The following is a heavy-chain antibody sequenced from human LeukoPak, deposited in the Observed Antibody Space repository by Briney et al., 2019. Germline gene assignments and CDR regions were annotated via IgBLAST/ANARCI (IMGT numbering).Heavy chain of an antibody. CDR2: ISYDGSNK. D-gene: IGHD3-22*01. CDR3: AKDFSGYYDY. V-gene: IGHV3-30*18. Sequence: GGSLRLSCAASGFTFSNYGMHWVRQAPGKGLEWVAVISYDGSNKYYADSVKGRFTISRDNSKNTLYLQMNSLRAEDTAVYYCAKDFSGYYDYWGQGTLVTVSS. CDR1: GFTFSNYG. J-gene: IGHJ4*02.